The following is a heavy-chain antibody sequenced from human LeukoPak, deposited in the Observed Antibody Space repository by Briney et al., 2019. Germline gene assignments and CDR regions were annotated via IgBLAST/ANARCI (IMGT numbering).Heavy chain of an antibody. CDR3: ARRNTAMVAGLDY. J-gene: IGHJ4*02. D-gene: IGHD5-18*01. CDR2: MNPNSGNT. Sequence: GASVKVSCKASGYTFTTYDINWVRQATRQGLEWMGWMNPNSGNTAYAQKFQGRVTMTRNTSISTAFMELSGLRSEDTAVYFCARRNTAMVAGLDYWGQGSLVTVSS. V-gene: IGHV1-8*01. CDR1: GYTFTTYD.